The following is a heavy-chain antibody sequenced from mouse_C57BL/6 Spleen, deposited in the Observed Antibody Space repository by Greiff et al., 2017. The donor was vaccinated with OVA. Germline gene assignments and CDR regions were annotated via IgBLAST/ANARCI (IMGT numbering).Heavy chain of an antibody. D-gene: IGHD1-1*01. CDR2: ISYDGSN. CDR1: GYSITSGYY. CDR3: ARDQRRLYGSRYFDV. J-gene: IGHJ1*03. Sequence: EVQLQQSGPGLVKPSQSLSLTCSVTGYSITSGYYWNWIRQFPGNKLEWMGYISYDGSNNYNPSLKNRISITRDTSKNQFFLKLNSVTTEDTATYYCARDQRRLYGSRYFDVWGTGTTVTVSS. V-gene: IGHV3-6*01.